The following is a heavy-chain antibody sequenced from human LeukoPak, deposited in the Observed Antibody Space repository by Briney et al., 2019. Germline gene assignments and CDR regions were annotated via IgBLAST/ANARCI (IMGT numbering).Heavy chain of an antibody. J-gene: IGHJ4*02. CDR3: GRDSLGGDY. CDR2: IWNDGSKK. D-gene: IGHD3-16*01. CDR1: GFSFSTFG. V-gene: IGHV3-33*08. Sequence: AGGSLRLSCAASGFSFSTFGMHWARRAPGKGLEWVAVIWNDGSKKFYAESVKGQFTISRDNSQNTLYLQMNRLRAEDTAVYYCGRDSLGGDYWGQGTLVTVSS.